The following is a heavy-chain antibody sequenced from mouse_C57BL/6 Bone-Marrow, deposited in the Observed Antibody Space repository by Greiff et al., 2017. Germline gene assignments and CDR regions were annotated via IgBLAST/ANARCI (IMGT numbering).Heavy chain of an antibody. Sequence: VQLQQPGAELVKPGASVKLSCKASGYTFTSYWMHWVKQRPGQGLEWIGMLHPNSGSTNYNEKIKSQATLSVDKSSSPAYMQLSSLTSEDSAVNYCARSDYYGSRPFADWGQGTLVTVSA. CDR2: LHPNSGST. CDR1: GYTFTSYW. J-gene: IGHJ3*01. V-gene: IGHV1-64*01. D-gene: IGHD1-1*01. CDR3: ARSDYYGSRPFAD.